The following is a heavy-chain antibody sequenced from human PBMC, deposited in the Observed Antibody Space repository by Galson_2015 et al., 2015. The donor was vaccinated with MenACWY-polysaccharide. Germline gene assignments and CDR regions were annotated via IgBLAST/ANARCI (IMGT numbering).Heavy chain of an antibody. D-gene: IGHD4-17*01. V-gene: IGHV3-7*01. CDR3: ARGGDYGDLDDAFDI. CDR2: IKQDGSEK. Sequence: SLRLSCAASGFTFSSYWMSWVRQAPGKGLEWVANIKQDGSEKYYVDSVKGRFTISRDNAKNSLYLQMNSLRAEDTAVYYCARGGDYGDLDDAFDIWGQGTMVTVSS. CDR1: GFTFSSYW. J-gene: IGHJ3*02.